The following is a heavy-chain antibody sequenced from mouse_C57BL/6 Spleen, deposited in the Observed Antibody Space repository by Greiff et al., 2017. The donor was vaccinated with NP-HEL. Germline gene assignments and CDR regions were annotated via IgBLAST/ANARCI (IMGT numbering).Heavy chain of an antibody. Sequence: QVQLKQPGAELVKPGASVKLSCKASGYTFTSYWMHWVKQRPGQGLEWIGMIHPNSGSTNYNEKFKSKATLTVDKSSSTAYMQLSSLTSEDSAVYYCAREGKLGFDYWGKGTTLTVAS. V-gene: IGHV1-64*01. CDR1: GYTFTSYW. CDR2: IHPNSGST. J-gene: IGHJ2*01. D-gene: IGHD4-1*01. CDR3: AREGKLGFDY.